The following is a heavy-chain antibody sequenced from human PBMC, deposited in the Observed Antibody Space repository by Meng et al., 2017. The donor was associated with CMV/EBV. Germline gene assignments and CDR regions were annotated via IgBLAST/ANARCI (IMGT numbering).Heavy chain of an antibody. D-gene: IGHD3-3*01. V-gene: IGHV3-21*01. Sequence: GGSLRLSCAASGFTFSSYSMNWVRQAPGKGLEWVSSISSSSSSYIYYSDSVKRRFTISRDNAKNSLYLQMNRLRAEDTAVYYCARDLLYYDFWSGYRDYYYYYGMDVWGQGTTVTVSS. CDR3: ARDLLYYDFWSGYRDYYYYYGMDV. CDR2: ISSSSSSYI. CDR1: GFTFSSYS. J-gene: IGHJ6*02.